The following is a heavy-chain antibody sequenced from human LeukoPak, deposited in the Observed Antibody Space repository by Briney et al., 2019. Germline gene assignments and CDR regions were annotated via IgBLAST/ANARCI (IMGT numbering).Heavy chain of an antibody. V-gene: IGHV4-59*01. CDR1: AFSISSYY. CDR2: IYYSGST. Sequence: PSETLSFTGTVSAFSISSYYWSWIRQPPGNGLKWSGYIYYSGSTNYNPSLKSRVTISVDTSKNQSYLKLSSVTAADTAVYYCARDRVGQQLVGRNSYYYYMDVWGKGPTVTISS. D-gene: IGHD6-13*01. J-gene: IGHJ6*03. CDR3: ARDRVGQQLVGRNSYYYYMDV.